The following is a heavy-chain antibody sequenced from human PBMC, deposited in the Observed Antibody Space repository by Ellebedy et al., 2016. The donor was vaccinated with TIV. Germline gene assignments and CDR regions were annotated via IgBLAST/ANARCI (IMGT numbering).Heavy chain of an antibody. CDR2: ISPYNGNT. V-gene: IGHV1-18*01. Sequence: ASVKVSCXASGYTFNNYGISWVRQAPGQGLEWMGWISPYNGNTDYAQKLQGRLTMTTDTSTSTAYMDLRNLRSDDTAVYYCAREISAWGSFRTFDYWGQGTLVTVSS. D-gene: IGHD3-16*02. CDR3: AREISAWGSFRTFDY. CDR1: GYTFNNYG. J-gene: IGHJ4*02.